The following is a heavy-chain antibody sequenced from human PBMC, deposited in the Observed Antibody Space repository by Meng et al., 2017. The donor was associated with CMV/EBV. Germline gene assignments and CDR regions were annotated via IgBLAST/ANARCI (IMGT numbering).Heavy chain of an antibody. CDR1: GGSFSGYY. V-gene: IGHV4-34*01. J-gene: IGHJ4*02. CDR3: ARLSEVVVPAARGFKDY. D-gene: IGHD2-2*01. Sequence: ESLKISCAVYGGSFSGYYWSWIRQPPGKGLEWIGEINHSGSTNYSPSLKSRVTISVDTSKNQFSLKLSSVTAADTAVYYCARLSEVVVPAARGFKDYWGQGTLVTVSS. CDR2: INHSGST.